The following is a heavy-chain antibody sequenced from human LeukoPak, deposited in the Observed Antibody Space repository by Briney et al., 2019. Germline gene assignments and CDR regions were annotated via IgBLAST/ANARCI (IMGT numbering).Heavy chain of an antibody. J-gene: IGHJ4*02. V-gene: IGHV3-74*01. CDR1: GFTFSSYW. CDR3: ARVRNTLLTTGFDY. CDR2: INSDGSST. D-gene: IGHD2/OR15-2a*01. Sequence: GGSLRLSCATSGFTFSSYWMHWVRQAPGKGLVWVSRINSDGSSTSYADSVKGRFTISRDNAKNTLYLQMNSLRAEDTAVYYCARVRNTLLTTGFDYWGQGTLVTVSS.